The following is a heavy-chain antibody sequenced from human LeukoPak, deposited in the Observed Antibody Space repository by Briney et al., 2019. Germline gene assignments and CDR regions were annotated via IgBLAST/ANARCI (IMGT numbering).Heavy chain of an antibody. Sequence: TGGSLRLSCVASGFIFSTYGMHWVRQAPGKGLEWVAVIWYDGSNEYYADSVKGRFTISRDNAKNSLYLQMNSLRAEDTAVYYCARGTTLDYWGQGSLVTVSS. CDR1: GFIFSTYG. D-gene: IGHD1/OR15-1a*01. J-gene: IGHJ4*02. CDR2: IWYDGSNE. V-gene: IGHV3-33*01. CDR3: ARGTTLDY.